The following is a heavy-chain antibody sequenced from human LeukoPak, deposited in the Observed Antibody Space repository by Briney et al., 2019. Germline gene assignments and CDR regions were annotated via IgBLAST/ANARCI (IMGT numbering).Heavy chain of an antibody. D-gene: IGHD2/OR15-2a*01. CDR2: INPSGGST. CDR1: GYTFTSYY. Sequence: ASVKVSSKASGYTFTSYYMHWVRQAPGQGLEWMGIINPSGGSTSYAQKFQGRVTMTRDMSTSTVYMELSSLRSEDTAVYYCARAQKKIYYFDYWGQGTLVTVSS. V-gene: IGHV1-46*01. J-gene: IGHJ4*02. CDR3: ARAQKKIYYFDY.